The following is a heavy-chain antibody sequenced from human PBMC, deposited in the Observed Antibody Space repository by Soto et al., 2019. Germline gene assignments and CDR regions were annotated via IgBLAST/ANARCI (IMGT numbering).Heavy chain of an antibody. Sequence: GESLKISCKGSGYSFTSYWIGWVRQMPGKGLEWMGIIYPGDSDTRYSPSFQGQVTISADKSISTAYLQWSSLKASDTAMYYCARPRYYDFWSGQRDDAFDIWGQGTMVTVSS. CDR1: GYSFTSYW. J-gene: IGHJ3*02. CDR3: ARPRYYDFWSGQRDDAFDI. CDR2: IYPGDSDT. D-gene: IGHD3-3*01. V-gene: IGHV5-51*01.